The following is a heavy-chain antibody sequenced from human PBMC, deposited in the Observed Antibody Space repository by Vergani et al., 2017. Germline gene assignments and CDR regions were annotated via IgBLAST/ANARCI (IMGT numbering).Heavy chain of an antibody. CDR3: AGATIGEYFCWYFDL. Sequence: QVQLVESGGGVVQPGGSLRLSCAASGFTFSSYGMHWVRQAPGKGLEWVAAIWDDGSNKYYADSVKGRFTISRDNSKNTLYLQMNSLKAEDTAVYYCAGATIGEYFCWYFDLWGRGTLVTVSS. CDR2: IWDDGSNK. CDR1: GFTFSSYG. D-gene: IGHD4-17*01. V-gene: IGHV3-33*01. J-gene: IGHJ2*01.